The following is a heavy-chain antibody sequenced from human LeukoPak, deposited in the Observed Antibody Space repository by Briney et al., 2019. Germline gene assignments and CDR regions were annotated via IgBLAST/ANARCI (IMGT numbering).Heavy chain of an antibody. Sequence: SETLSLTCTLSGGSFNVRSDFWGWIRQPPGKGLEWIGTISYSGSTYYNPSLKSRVSLSVDTSKNQFSLKVTSVTAADTAMYYCARHHSVRQVWVWYSDYWGQGTLVTVSS. CDR1: GGSFNVRSDF. CDR2: ISYSGST. CDR3: ARHHSVRQVWVWYSDY. V-gene: IGHV4-39*01. D-gene: IGHD3-16*01. J-gene: IGHJ4*02.